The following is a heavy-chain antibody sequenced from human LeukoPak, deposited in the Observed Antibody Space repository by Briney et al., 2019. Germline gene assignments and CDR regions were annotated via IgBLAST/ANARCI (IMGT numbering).Heavy chain of an antibody. CDR2: IYYSGST. V-gene: IGHV4-59*01. CDR3: ARGYNWFDP. Sequence: SETLSLTCTVSGGSITSYYWSWIRQPPGKGLEWIGSIYYSGSTNYSPSLKSRVTISIDTSKNQFTLKVSSVTAADTAIYYCARGYNWFDPWGQGTLVTVSS. CDR1: GGSITSYY. J-gene: IGHJ5*02.